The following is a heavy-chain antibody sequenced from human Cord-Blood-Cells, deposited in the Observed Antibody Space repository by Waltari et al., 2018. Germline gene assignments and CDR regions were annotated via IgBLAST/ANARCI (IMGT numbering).Heavy chain of an antibody. CDR1: GGSFSGYY. D-gene: IGHD3-16*01. CDR3: ARGGGSMAYYYYYMDV. Sequence: QVQLQQWGAGLLKPSETLSLTCAVYGGSFSGYYWSWIRQPPGKGLEWIGEINHSGSTNYNPSLKSRVTISVDTSKNQVSLKLSSVTAADTAVYYCARGGGSMAYYYYYMDVWGKGTTVTVSS. V-gene: IGHV4-34*01. J-gene: IGHJ6*03. CDR2: INHSGST.